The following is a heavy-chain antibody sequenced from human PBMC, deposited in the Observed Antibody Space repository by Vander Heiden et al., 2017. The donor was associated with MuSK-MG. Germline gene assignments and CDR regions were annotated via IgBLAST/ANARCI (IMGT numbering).Heavy chain of an antibody. CDR3: ARRSGSGSGSYHY. Sequence: QLQLQESGPGLVQPSETLSLTCTVSGGSISSTTYYWGWIRQPPGKGLEWIASIYGSGSTYYNPSLESRLTISVDTSKNQFSLKLTSVTATDTAVYYCARRSGSGSGSYHYWGQGTLVTVSS. V-gene: IGHV4-39*01. D-gene: IGHD1-26*01. CDR1: GGSISSTTYY. CDR2: IYGSGST. J-gene: IGHJ4*02.